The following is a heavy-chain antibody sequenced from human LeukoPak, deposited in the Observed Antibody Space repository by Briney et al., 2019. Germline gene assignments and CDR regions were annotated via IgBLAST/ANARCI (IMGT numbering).Heavy chain of an antibody. CDR2: ISYDGTIK. CDR3: ARRDFYGGNSLDAFDI. CDR1: GFTFSIYA. Sequence: GGSLRLSCAASGFTFSIYAMHWVRQAPGKGLEGVAIISYDGTIKDYADSVKGRFTISRDNSKNTLYLQMNSLRAEDTAVYYCARRDFYGGNSLDAFDIWGQGTMVTVSS. D-gene: IGHD4-23*01. J-gene: IGHJ3*02. V-gene: IGHV3-30-3*01.